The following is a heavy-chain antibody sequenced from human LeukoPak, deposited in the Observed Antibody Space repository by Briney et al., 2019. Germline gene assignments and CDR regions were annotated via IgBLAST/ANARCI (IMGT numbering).Heavy chain of an antibody. CDR1: GYTFTVYY. V-gene: IGHV1-2*02. CDR3: AKTTEGDYYDFWSGYYPYYFDY. Sequence: ASVKVSCKASGYTFTVYYMHWVRQAPGQGLEWMGWINPNSGGTNYAQKFQGRVTMTRDTSISTAYMELSRLRSDDTAVYYCAKTTEGDYYDFWSGYYPYYFDYWGQGTLVTVSS. CDR2: INPNSGGT. J-gene: IGHJ4*02. D-gene: IGHD3-3*01.